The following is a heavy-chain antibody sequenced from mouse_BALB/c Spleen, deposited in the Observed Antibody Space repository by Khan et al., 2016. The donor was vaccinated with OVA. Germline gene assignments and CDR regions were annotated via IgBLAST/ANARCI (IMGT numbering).Heavy chain of an antibody. Sequence: EVQLVESGPGLVKPSQSLSLTCSVTGYSITSGYYWNWIRQFPGNKLEWMGYISYDGSNNYNPSLKNRISFTPDTSKNQFFLKLNSVTTEDTATYYCGRGRYRYSLAYWGQGALVTVSA. CDR2: ISYDGSN. J-gene: IGHJ3*01. CDR3: GRGRYRYSLAY. CDR1: GYSITSGYY. V-gene: IGHV3-6*02. D-gene: IGHD2-14*01.